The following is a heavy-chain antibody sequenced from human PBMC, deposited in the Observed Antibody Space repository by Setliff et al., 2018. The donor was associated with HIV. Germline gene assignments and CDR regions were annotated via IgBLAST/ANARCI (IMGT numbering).Heavy chain of an antibody. CDR2: IQSGGII. CDR1: GFTLSNSA. Sequence: PGGSLRLSCAASGFTLSNSAMTWVRQKPGRGLEWVSLIQSGGIIYHADSVKGRFTISRDNSNNILSLQMSSLRAEDTALYYCAKLDYYDYSGSWARKVAIDFWGRGTMVTVSS. J-gene: IGHJ3*01. CDR3: AKLDYYDYSGSWARKVAIDF. D-gene: IGHD3-22*01. V-gene: IGHV3-23*01.